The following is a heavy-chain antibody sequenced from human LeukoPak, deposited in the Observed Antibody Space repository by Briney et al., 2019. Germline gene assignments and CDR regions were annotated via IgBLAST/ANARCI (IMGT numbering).Heavy chain of an antibody. CDR3: AKDHYYGSGSPLGY. J-gene: IGHJ4*02. CDR1: GFTFSSYA. CDR2: ISGSGGST. Sequence: GGSLRLSCAASGFTFSSYAMSWVRQAPGKGLEWVSAISGSGGSTYYADSVKGRFTISRDNSKTTLYLQMNSLRAEDTAVYYCAKDHYYGSGSPLGYWGQGTLVTVSS. V-gene: IGHV3-23*01. D-gene: IGHD3-10*01.